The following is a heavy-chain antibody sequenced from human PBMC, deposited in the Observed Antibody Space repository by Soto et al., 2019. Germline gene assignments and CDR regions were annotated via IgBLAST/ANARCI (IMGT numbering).Heavy chain of an antibody. V-gene: IGHV3-23*01. CDR1: GFTFSSYA. D-gene: IGHD3-10*01. CDR2: INGRGTNT. J-gene: IGHJ4*02. Sequence: GGSLRLSCAASGFTFSSYAMSWVRQAPGKGLEWVSTINGRGTNTYYADSVKGRFTISRDNSKNTLFLQMDSLRAEDTAVYYCAKAYSYGSGTYYLAFDYWGQGTLVTVSS. CDR3: AKAYSYGSGTYYLAFDY.